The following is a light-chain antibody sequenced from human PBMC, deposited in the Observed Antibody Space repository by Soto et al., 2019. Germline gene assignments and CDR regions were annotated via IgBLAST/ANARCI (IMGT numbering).Light chain of an antibody. CDR2: GAS. Sequence: EIVLTQSPGTLSLSPGERATLACRASQSISSSYLAWYQQKPGQAPRLLIYGASSRATGIPDRFSGSGSGTDFTLTISRLEPEYLAVYYCQFFGSSRYTFGQGTKLEIK. CDR3: QFFGSSRYT. V-gene: IGKV3-20*01. J-gene: IGKJ2*01. CDR1: QSISSSY.